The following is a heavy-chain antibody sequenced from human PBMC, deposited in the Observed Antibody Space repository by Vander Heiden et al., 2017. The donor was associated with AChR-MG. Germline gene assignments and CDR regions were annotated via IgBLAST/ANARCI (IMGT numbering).Heavy chain of an antibody. Sequence: EVQLVESGGGLVQPGRSLRLSCAASGFTFDDYAMHWVRQAPGKGLEWVSGISWNSGSIGYADSVKGRFTISRDNAKNSLYLQMNSLRAEDTALYYCGKGNYYDSSGHFDYWGQGPLV. CDR3: GKGNYYDSSGHFDY. CDR2: ISWNSGSI. D-gene: IGHD3-22*01. V-gene: IGHV3-9*01. J-gene: IGHJ4*02. CDR1: GFTFDDYA.